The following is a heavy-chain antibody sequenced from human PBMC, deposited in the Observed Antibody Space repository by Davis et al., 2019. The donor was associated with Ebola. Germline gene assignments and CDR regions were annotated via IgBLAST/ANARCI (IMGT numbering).Heavy chain of an antibody. CDR1: ASPSRLHE. J-gene: IGHJ4*02. V-gene: IGHV3-23*05. CDR3: ATLVGGSNCFDY. CDR2: FDTRGNV. D-gene: IGHD1-26*01. Sequence: GGSLRLSCAPSASPSRLHELNWVRQLPGTGLEWISSFDTRGNVKYADTVKGRFTISRDNYKNTLYLQMNSLRVEDTAIYYCATLVGGSNCFDYWGQGMLVTVSS.